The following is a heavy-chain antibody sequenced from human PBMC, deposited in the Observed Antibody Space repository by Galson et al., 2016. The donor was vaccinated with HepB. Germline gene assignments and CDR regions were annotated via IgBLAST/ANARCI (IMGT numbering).Heavy chain of an antibody. Sequence: LSLTCTVSGGSISGYYWSWIRQPPGKGLEWIAYIYSSVSTNYNPSLKSRVTISIDASKNQFSLKMSSVTAADTAVYYCARRFRYTYGPPYGMDVWGQGTTVTVSS. CDR2: IYSSVST. CDR1: GGSISGYY. CDR3: ARRFRYTYGPPYGMDV. V-gene: IGHV4-59*08. J-gene: IGHJ6*02. D-gene: IGHD5-18*01.